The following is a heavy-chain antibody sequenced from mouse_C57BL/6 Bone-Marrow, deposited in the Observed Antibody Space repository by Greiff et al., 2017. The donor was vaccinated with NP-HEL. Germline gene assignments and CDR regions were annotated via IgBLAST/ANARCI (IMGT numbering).Heavy chain of an antibody. J-gene: IGHJ3*01. Sequence: VQLQQPGAELVMPGASVKLSCKASGYTFTSYWVHWVKQRPGQGLEWIGEIDPSDSYTNYNQKFKGKSTLTVDKSSSTAYMQLSSLTSEDSAVYYCARSLRWLSPFAYWGQGTLVTVSA. V-gene: IGHV1-69*01. CDR2: IDPSDSYT. D-gene: IGHD2-3*01. CDR3: ARSLRWLSPFAY. CDR1: GYTFTSYW.